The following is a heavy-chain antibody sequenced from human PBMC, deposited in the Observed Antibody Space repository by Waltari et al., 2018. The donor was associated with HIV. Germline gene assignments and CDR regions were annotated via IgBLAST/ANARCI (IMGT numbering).Heavy chain of an antibody. J-gene: IGHJ6*02. CDR2: IIPIFGTA. Sequence: QVQLVQSGAEVKKPGSSVKVTCTASGGTFSSYAISWVRPAPGQGLEWMGGIIPIFGTANYAQKFQGRVTITADESTSTAYMELSSLRSEDTAVYYCARGTWGSGRPYGMDVWGQGTTVTVSS. V-gene: IGHV1-69*01. CDR3: ARGTWGSGRPYGMDV. CDR1: GGTFSSYA. D-gene: IGHD3-10*01.